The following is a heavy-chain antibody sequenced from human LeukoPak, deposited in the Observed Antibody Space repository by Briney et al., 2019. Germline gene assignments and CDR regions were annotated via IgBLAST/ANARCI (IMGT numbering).Heavy chain of an antibody. Sequence: SETLSLTCTVSGGSISSYYWSWIRQPPGKGLEWIGYIYYSGSTYYNPSLKSRVTISVDTSKNQFSLKLSSVTAADTAVYYCARDFPYYYDSSGYVYWGQGTLVTVSS. V-gene: IGHV4-59*12. CDR3: ARDFPYYYDSSGYVY. CDR1: GGSISSYY. CDR2: IYYSGST. D-gene: IGHD3-22*01. J-gene: IGHJ4*02.